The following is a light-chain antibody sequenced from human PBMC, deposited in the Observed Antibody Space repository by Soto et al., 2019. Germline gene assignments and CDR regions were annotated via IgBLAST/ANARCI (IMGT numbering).Light chain of an antibody. V-gene: IGKV1-6*01. CDR1: QDITND. J-gene: IGKJ2*02. Sequence: AIQMTQSPSSLSASVGDRVTITCRASQDITNDLGWYQQKPGKAPKLLIYSASSLQSGVPSRFSGSGSGTDFTLTISSLQPEDFATYYCLQDYNYPCTFGQGTKLEIK. CDR3: LQDYNYPCT. CDR2: SAS.